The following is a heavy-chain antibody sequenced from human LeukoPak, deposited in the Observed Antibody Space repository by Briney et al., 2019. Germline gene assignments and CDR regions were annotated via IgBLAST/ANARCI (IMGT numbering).Heavy chain of an antibody. CDR1: GGSISSYY. V-gene: IGHV4-59*01. D-gene: IGHD4-11*01. J-gene: IGHJ6*03. CDR3: ASTYSAFEHQGPRYYYYMDV. CDR2: IYYSGST. Sequence: SKTLSLTCTVSGGSISSYYWSWIRQPPGKGLEWIGYIYYSGSTNYNPSLKSRVTISVDTSKNPSSLKLSSLTAADTAVYYCASTYSAFEHQGPRYYYYMDVWGKGTTVTVSS.